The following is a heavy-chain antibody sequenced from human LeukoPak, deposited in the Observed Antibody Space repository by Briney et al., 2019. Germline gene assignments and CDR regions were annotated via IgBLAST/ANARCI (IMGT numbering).Heavy chain of an antibody. CDR2: INHSGST. V-gene: IGHV4-34*01. D-gene: IGHD3-3*01. CDR3: ARTARYDFWSGYYSSYYYMDV. J-gene: IGHJ6*03. CDR1: GGSFSGYY. Sequence: PSETLSLTCAVYGGSFSGYYWSWLRQPPGKGLEWIGEINHSGSTNYNPSLKSRVTISVDTSKNQFSLKLSSVTAADTAVYYCARTARYDFWSGYYSSYYYMDVWGKGTTVTVSS.